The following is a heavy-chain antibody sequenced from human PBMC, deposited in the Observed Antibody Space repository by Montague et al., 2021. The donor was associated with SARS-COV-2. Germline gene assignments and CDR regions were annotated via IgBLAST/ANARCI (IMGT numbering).Heavy chain of an antibody. CDR3: ARVTWPVPVGGTFGAFDV. D-gene: IGHD1-26*01. CDR1: GGSLSGSW. CDR2: IYDSGRA. Sequence: SETLSLTCAVYGGSLSGSWWSWIRQSPGQGLEWIGEIYDSGRANYHPSLKWRVTMSVDTSKNQFSLNLNSLTAADTAIYYCARVTWPVPVGGTFGAFDVWGQGTVVTVSS. J-gene: IGHJ3*01. V-gene: IGHV4-34*01.